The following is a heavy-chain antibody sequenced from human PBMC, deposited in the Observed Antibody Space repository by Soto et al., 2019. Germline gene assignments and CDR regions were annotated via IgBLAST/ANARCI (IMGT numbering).Heavy chain of an antibody. J-gene: IGHJ3*02. Sequence: GGSLRLSCAASGFTFSSYGMHWVRQAPGKGLEWVAVISYDGSNKYYADSVKGRFTISRDNYKNTLCLQMNSLRAEDTAVYYCAKDIAVGASSDVFDIWGQGTMVTVSS. D-gene: IGHD1-26*01. CDR2: ISYDGSNK. CDR1: GFTFSSYG. V-gene: IGHV3-30*18. CDR3: AKDIAVGASSDVFDI.